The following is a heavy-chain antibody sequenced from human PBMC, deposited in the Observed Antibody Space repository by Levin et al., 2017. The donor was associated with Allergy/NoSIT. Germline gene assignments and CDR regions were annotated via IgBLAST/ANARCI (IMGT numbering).Heavy chain of an antibody. CDR3: AKDRPYGDYVMGAFDS. D-gene: IGHD4-17*01. J-gene: IGHJ3*02. Sequence: GGSLRLSCAASGFTFSSYGMHWVRQAPGKGLEWVAVISYDGSNKYYADSVKGRFTISRDNSKNTLYLQMNSLRAEDTAVYYCAKDRPYGDYVMGAFDSWGQGTMVTVSS. CDR1: GFTFSSYG. CDR2: ISYDGSNK. V-gene: IGHV3-30*18.